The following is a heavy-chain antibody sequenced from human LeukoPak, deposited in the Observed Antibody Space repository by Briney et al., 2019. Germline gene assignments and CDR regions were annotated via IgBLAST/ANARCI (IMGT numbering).Heavy chain of an antibody. J-gene: IGHJ4*02. Sequence: PSEALSLTCTVSGGSISSYYWSWIRQPAGKGLEWIGRIYTSGSTNYNPSLKSRVTMSVDTSKNQFSLKLSSVTAADTAVYYCARGRYYYDSSGYWDWGQGTLVTVSS. D-gene: IGHD3-22*01. CDR3: ARGRYYYDSSGYWD. CDR1: GGSISSYY. V-gene: IGHV4-4*07. CDR2: IYTSGST.